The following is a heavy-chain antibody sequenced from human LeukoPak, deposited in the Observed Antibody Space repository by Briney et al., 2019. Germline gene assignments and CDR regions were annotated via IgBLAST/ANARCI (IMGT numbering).Heavy chain of an antibody. J-gene: IGHJ4*02. CDR2: ISSSSSTI. Sequence: PGGSLGLSCAASGFTFSNSAMNWVRQAPGKGLEWVSHISSSSSTIYYADSVKGRFTISRDNAKNSLYLQMNSLRAEDTAVYYCARDSRYSTSPFDYWGQGTLVTVSS. V-gene: IGHV3-48*01. CDR1: GFTFSNSA. CDR3: ARDSRYSTSPFDY. D-gene: IGHD6-6*01.